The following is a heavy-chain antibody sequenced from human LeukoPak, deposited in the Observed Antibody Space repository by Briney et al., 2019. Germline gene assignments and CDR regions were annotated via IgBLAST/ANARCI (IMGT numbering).Heavy chain of an antibody. D-gene: IGHD3-22*01. CDR2: INPNSGGT. V-gene: IGHV1-2*06. CDR1: GYTFTAYY. Sequence: ASVKVSCKASGYTFTAYYMHWVRQAPGQGLEWMGRINPNSGGTNYAQKFQGRVTMTRDTSITTAYMELSRLRSDDTAVYYCALTHDYYDSSGYSYWGQGTLVTVSS. J-gene: IGHJ4*02. CDR3: ALTHDYYDSSGYSY.